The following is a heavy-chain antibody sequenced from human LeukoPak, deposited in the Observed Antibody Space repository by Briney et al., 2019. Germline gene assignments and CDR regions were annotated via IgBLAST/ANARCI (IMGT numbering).Heavy chain of an antibody. D-gene: IGHD1-7*01. CDR2: IIPIFGTA. J-gene: IGHJ4*02. CDR1: GGTFSRYA. CDR3: ASTRGITGTTDFDY. Sequence: SVKVSCKASGGTFSRYAISWVRQAPGQGLEWMGGIIPIFGTANYAQKFQGRVTITTDESTSTAYMELSSLRSEDTAVYYCASTRGITGTTDFDYWGQGTLATVSS. V-gene: IGHV1-69*05.